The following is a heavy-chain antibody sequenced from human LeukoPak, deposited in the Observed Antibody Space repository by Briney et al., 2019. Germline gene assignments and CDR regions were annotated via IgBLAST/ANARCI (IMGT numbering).Heavy chain of an antibody. D-gene: IGHD3-22*01. V-gene: IGHV4-34*01. CDR3: ARRTITMTVVGIRDWTYAFDM. Sequence: SETLSLTCAVYTGSFIGYHWSWIRQPPGKGVEWIGEINRSGSTNYNPSLRSRVTISVDTSKNQFSLKVTSVTAADTAVYYCARRTITMTVVGIRDWTYAFDMWGQGTTVTVSP. CDR2: INRSGST. J-gene: IGHJ3*02. CDR1: TGSFIGYH.